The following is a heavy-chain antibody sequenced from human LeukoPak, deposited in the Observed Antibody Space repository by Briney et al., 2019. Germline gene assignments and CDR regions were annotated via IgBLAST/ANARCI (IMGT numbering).Heavy chain of an antibody. D-gene: IGHD4-11*01. V-gene: IGHV1-46*01. CDR3: ARASDYTDFDY. J-gene: IGHJ4*02. CDR2: IHPSSGGT. Sequence: ASVKVSCKASGYTFTSYYIHWVRQAPGQGLEWMGIIHPSSGGTSYAQKFQGGVTMTRDTSTRTVYMDLNSLKSEDTAVYYCARASDYTDFDYWGQGTLVTVSS. CDR1: GYTFTSYY.